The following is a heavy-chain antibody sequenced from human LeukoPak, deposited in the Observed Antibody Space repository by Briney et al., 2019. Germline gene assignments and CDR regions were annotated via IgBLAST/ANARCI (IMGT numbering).Heavy chain of an antibody. CDR1: GYSFSNYW. CDR2: IYPGDSDT. CDR3: ARVDYYDRSGYFDY. V-gene: IGHV5-51*01. J-gene: IGHJ4*02. Sequence: GESLKISCEGSGYSFSNYWLGWVRQMPGKGLEWMGIIYPGDSDTRYSPSFQGQVTISADKSISTAYLQWSSLKASDTAMYYCARVDYYDRSGYFDYWGQGTQVAVSS. D-gene: IGHD3-22*01.